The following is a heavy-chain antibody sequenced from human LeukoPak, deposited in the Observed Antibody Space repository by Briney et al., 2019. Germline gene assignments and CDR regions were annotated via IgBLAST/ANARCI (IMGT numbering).Heavy chain of an antibody. D-gene: IGHD3-3*01. Sequence: PSETLSFTCTGSGGSIRSYYWSWIPQPPGKELEWIGYIYFSGSTSYNPSLKSRVTISVDRSKNQFSLKLSSVAAADTAVYYCARSYDTNFDYWGQGTLVTVSS. CDR3: ARSYDTNFDY. V-gene: IGHV4-59*01. J-gene: IGHJ4*02. CDR2: IYFSGST. CDR1: GGSIRSYY.